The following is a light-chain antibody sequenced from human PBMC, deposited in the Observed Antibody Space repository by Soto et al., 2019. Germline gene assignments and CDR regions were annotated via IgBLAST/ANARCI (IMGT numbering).Light chain of an antibody. Sequence: ENVLTQSPATLSLSPGERATLSCRASQSVSTYLAWYQQKPGQAPRLLIYDTSNRATGIPARFSGSGSGTDFTLTISGLEPEDFAVYYCQQRSNWPPMWTFGQGTKVEIK. V-gene: IGKV3-11*01. CDR2: DTS. CDR3: QQRSNWPPMWT. J-gene: IGKJ1*01. CDR1: QSVSTY.